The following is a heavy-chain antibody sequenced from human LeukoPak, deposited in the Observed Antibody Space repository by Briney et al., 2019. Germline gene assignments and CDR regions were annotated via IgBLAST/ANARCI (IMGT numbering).Heavy chain of an antibody. CDR2: INWNSGTI. V-gene: IGHV3-9*01. CDR1: GFTFDDYA. J-gene: IGHJ4*02. CDR3: TRDIGMLITPIVA. D-gene: IGHD3-22*01. Sequence: PGGSLRLSCAASGFTFDDYAMHWVRQAPGKGLEWVSSINWNSGTIYYADSVKGRFTISRDNAKNSLYLQMNSLRAEDTALYFCTRDIGMLITPIVAWGQGTLVTVSS.